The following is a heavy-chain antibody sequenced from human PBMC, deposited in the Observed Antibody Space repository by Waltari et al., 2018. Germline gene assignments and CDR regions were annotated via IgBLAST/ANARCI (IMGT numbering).Heavy chain of an antibody. J-gene: IGHJ4*02. D-gene: IGHD3-10*01. CDR1: GFTFSSYG. Sequence: QVQLVESGGGVVQPGGSLRLSCAASGFTFSSYGMHWVRQAPGKGLEWVAFIRYEGSNKYYADSVKGRFTISRDNSKNTLYLQMNSLRAEDTAVYYCAKEGITMVQGVYWGQGTLVTVSS. CDR2: IRYEGSNK. V-gene: IGHV3-30*02. CDR3: AKEGITMVQGVY.